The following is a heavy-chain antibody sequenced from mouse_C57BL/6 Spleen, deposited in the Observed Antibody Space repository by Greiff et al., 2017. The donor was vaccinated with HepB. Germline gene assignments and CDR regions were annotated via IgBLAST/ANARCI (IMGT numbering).Heavy chain of an antibody. V-gene: IGHV1-26*01. CDR3: ARGGYYYGSSWYFDY. CDR2: INPNNGGT. CDR1: GYTFTDYY. Sequence: EVQLQQSGPELVKPGASVKISCKASGYTFTDYYMNWVKQSHGKSLEWIGDINPNNGGTSYNQKFKGKATLTVDKSSSTAYMELRSLTSEDSAVYHCARGGYYYGSSWYFDYWGQGTTLTVSS. D-gene: IGHD1-1*01. J-gene: IGHJ2*01.